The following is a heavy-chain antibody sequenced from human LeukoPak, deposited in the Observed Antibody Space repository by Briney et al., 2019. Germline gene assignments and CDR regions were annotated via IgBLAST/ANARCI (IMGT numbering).Heavy chain of an antibody. Sequence: GGSLRLSCAASGFTFSSYWMSWVRQAPGKGLEWVANIKQDGSEKYYVDSVKGRFTISRDNAKNSLYLQMNSLRAEDTDVYYCARVGVTTVVTQDYYYYYYMDVWGKGTTVTVSS. J-gene: IGHJ6*03. CDR3: ARVGVTTVVTQDYYYYYYMDV. CDR2: IKQDGSEK. CDR1: GFTFSSYW. V-gene: IGHV3-7*01. D-gene: IGHD4-23*01.